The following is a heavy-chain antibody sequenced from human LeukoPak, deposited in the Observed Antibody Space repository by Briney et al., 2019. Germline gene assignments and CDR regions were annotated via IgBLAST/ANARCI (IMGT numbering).Heavy chain of an antibody. CDR1: GFDFSGYG. Sequence: GGSLRLSCAASGFDFSGYGMHWVRQAPGKGLEWVAVISYDGSNKYYADSVKGRFTISRDNSKNTLYLQMNSLRAEDTAVYYCARDKVVVVTAIRGYFDYWGQGTLVTVSS. CDR2: ISYDGSNK. D-gene: IGHD2-21*02. J-gene: IGHJ4*02. V-gene: IGHV3-30*03. CDR3: ARDKVVVVTAIRGYFDY.